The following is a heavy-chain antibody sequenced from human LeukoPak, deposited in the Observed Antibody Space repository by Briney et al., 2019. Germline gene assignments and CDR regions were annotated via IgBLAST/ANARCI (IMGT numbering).Heavy chain of an antibody. D-gene: IGHD2-2*01. CDR2: IYTSGST. V-gene: IGHV4-4*07. CDR3: ARDGGYCSSTSCSFDY. Sequence: SETLSLTCTVSRGSISSFYWSWFRQPAGKGLEWIGHIYTSGSTNYNPSLKSRVTMSVDTSKNQFSLKLSSVTAADTAVYYCARDGGYCSSTSCSFDYWGQGTLVTVSS. J-gene: IGHJ4*02. CDR1: RGSISSFY.